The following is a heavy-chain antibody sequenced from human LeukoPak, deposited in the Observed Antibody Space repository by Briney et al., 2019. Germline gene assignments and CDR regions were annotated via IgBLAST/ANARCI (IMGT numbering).Heavy chain of an antibody. D-gene: IGHD3-22*01. V-gene: IGHV1-18*01. CDR2: ISTYNGNT. CDR1: GDTFTSCG. Sequence: GASVKVSCKASGDTFTSCGFSWVRQAPGQGLEWMGWISTYNGNTNYEQKLQGRVTLTTDTSTYTAYMELRSLRSDDTAVYYCARNYYDGRGYPKFDYWGQGTLVTVSS. CDR3: ARNYYDGRGYPKFDY. J-gene: IGHJ4*02.